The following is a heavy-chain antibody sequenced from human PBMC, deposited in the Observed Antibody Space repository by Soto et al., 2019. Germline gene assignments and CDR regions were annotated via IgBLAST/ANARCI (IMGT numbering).Heavy chain of an antibody. Sequence: HVQLVQSGAEVKKPGSSVKVSCKASGGTFSSYTISWVRQASGQGLEWMGRIIPLVGITNYAQEFQGRVTFTADKSTSTAYMELSSLRFEDTAVYYCARAPPTAVTTYGLAYWGQGTLVTVSS. CDR3: ARAPPTAVTTYGLAY. V-gene: IGHV1-69*02. CDR1: GGTFSSYT. CDR2: IIPLVGIT. J-gene: IGHJ4*02. D-gene: IGHD4-17*01.